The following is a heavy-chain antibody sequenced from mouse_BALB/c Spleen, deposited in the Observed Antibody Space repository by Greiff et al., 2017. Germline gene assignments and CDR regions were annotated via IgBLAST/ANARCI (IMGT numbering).Heavy chain of an antibody. CDR1: GDSITSGY. V-gene: IGHV3-8*02. CDR2: ISYSGST. CDR3: ARFDLYGNYRDYAMDY. J-gene: IGHJ4*01. D-gene: IGHD2-1*01. Sequence: VQLKESGPSLVKPSQTLSLTCSVTGDSITSGYWNWIRKFPGNKLEYMGYISYSGSTYYNPSLKSRISITRDTSKNQYYLQLNSVTTEDTATYYCARFDLYGNYRDYAMDYWGQGTSVTVSS.